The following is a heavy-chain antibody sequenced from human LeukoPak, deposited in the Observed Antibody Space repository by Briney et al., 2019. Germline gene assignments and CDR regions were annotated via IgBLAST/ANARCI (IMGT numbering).Heavy chain of an antibody. V-gene: IGHV3-23*01. D-gene: IGHD4-17*01. Sequence: GGSLRLSCEASGFTFGRHAMYWVRQAPGKGLEWVAGIFGSGGSPHYADPVKGRFTISRDNSRNTVYLQINSLRAADTAVYYCAKDPRTFDGDYGDTWGQGTLVTVSS. CDR2: IFGSGGSP. CDR3: AKDPRTFDGDYGDT. CDR1: GFTFGRHA. J-gene: IGHJ4*02.